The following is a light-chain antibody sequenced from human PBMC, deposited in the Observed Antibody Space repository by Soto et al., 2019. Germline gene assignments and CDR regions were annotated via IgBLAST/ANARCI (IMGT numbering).Light chain of an antibody. CDR2: LNSDGNH. J-gene: IGLJ1*01. CDR3: QTWGTGFQV. CDR1: SGHSKYA. V-gene: IGLV4-69*01. Sequence: QLVLTQSPSASASLGASVKLTCTLSSGHSKYAIAWHQQQPEKGPRYLMRLNSDGNHIKGDGIPDRFSGSSSGSERYLIISSLQSEDEADYYCQTWGTGFQVFGAGTKVTVL.